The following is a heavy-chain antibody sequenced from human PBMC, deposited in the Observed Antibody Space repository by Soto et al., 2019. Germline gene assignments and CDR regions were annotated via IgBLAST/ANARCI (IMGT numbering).Heavy chain of an antibody. CDR3: ARAAGFGEILFEY. CDR2: IYNSGNT. D-gene: IGHD3-10*01. J-gene: IGHJ4*02. V-gene: IGHV4-59*01. Sequence: SETLSLTCAVSGGSISSYYWSWIRQPPGKGLEWIGYIYNSGNTNYNPSLKSPVTISVDTSKNQFSLKLTSVTAADTAVYYCARAAGFGEILFEYWGQGTLVTAPQ. CDR1: GGSISSYY.